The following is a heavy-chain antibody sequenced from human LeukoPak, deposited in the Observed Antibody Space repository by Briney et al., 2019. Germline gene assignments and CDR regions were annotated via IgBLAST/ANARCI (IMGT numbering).Heavy chain of an antibody. Sequence: GGSLRLSCTASGFTFSSHGFHWVRQAPGKGLEWVAVIWYDGSNQYYTESVKGRFTITRDDSKNTLYLQMNSLRAEDTAVYYCARDVGNFPSGTAHFDYWGQGTLVTVSS. CDR3: ARDVGNFPSGTAHFDY. CDR1: GFTFSSHG. V-gene: IGHV3-33*01. D-gene: IGHD3-10*01. J-gene: IGHJ4*02. CDR2: IWYDGSNQ.